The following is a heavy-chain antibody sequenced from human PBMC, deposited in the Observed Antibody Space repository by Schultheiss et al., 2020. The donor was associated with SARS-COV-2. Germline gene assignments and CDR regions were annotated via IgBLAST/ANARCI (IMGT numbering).Heavy chain of an antibody. CDR1: GFTFSSYA. CDR3: AKGRIVVVTTLDY. Sequence: GGSLRLSCAASGFTFSSYAMSWVRQAPGKGLEWVSYISSSGSTIYYADSVKGRFTISRDNSKNTLYLQMNSLRAEDTAVYYCAKGRIVVVTTLDYWGQGTLVTVSS. CDR2: ISSSGSTI. J-gene: IGHJ4*02. D-gene: IGHD2-21*02. V-gene: IGHV3-23*01.